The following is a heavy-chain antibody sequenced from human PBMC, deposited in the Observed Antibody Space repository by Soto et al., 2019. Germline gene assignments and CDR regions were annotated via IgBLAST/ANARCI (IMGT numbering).Heavy chain of an antibody. Sequence: QVQLQESGPGLVKPSETLSLTCTVSGGSFTSDYWSWIRQPPGKGLQWIGNIYYNGTTNYNPSLKSRLTISQDTAKGQISLELTSLTAADTAVYYCASHSGVAALGGLDHWGQGTLVTVSS. D-gene: IGHD2-8*01. J-gene: IGHJ4*02. CDR3: ASHSGVAALGGLDH. CDR2: IYYNGTT. V-gene: IGHV4-59*08. CDR1: GGSFTSDY.